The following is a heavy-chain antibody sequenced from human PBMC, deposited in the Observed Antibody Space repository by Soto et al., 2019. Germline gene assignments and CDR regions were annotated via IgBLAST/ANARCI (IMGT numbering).Heavy chain of an antibody. Sequence: SETLSLTCAVSGDSISTKNWWSWVRQSPGKGLEWIGEINQDENTNYNPSLKSRVSMSVDKSNNQFSLNVTSVTAADTAVYYCVKGFGTELATWGQGTLVAVSS. CDR2: INQDENT. CDR3: VKGFGTELAT. V-gene: IGHV4-4*02. J-gene: IGHJ5*02. D-gene: IGHD3-10*01. CDR1: GDSISTKNW.